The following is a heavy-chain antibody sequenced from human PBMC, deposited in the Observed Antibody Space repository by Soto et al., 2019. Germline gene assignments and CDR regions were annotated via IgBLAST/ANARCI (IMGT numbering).Heavy chain of an antibody. CDR1: GGSISSYY. Sequence: SETLSLTCTVSGGSISSYYWSWIRQPPGKGLEWIGYIYYSGSTNYNPSLKSRVTISVDTSKNQFSLKLSSVTAADTAVYYCARAETLLRNGIAAAGPYYYYGMDVWGQGTTVTVSS. J-gene: IGHJ6*02. D-gene: IGHD6-13*01. V-gene: IGHV4-59*01. CDR3: ARAETLLRNGIAAAGPYYYYGMDV. CDR2: IYYSGST.